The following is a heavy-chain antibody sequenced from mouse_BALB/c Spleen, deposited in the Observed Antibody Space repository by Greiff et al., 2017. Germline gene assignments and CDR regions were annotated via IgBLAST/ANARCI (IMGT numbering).Heavy chain of an antibody. CDR1: GYSITSDYA. CDR3: ARGDDYDDGTYYAMDY. V-gene: IGHV3-2*02. D-gene: IGHD2-4*01. CDR2: ISYSGST. Sequence: EVQLQESGPGLVKPSQSLSLTCTVTGYSITSDYAWNWIRQFPGNKLEWMGYISYSGSTSYNPSLKSRISITRDTSKNQFFLQLNSVTTEDTATYYCARGDDYDDGTYYAMDYWGQGTSVTVSS. J-gene: IGHJ4*01.